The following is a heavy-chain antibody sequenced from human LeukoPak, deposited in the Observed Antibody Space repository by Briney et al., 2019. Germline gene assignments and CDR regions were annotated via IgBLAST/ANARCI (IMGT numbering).Heavy chain of an antibody. Sequence: ASVKVSCKASGYAFTSYDINWVRQTTGQGLEWMGWMNPNSGNTGYTQKFQGRVTMTRNTSISTAYMELSSLRSEDTAVYYCGRGRGNGRPENYFDYWGQGTLVTVSS. CDR3: GRGRGNGRPENYFDY. CDR1: GYAFTSYD. V-gene: IGHV1-8*01. J-gene: IGHJ4*02. D-gene: IGHD2-8*01. CDR2: MNPNSGNT.